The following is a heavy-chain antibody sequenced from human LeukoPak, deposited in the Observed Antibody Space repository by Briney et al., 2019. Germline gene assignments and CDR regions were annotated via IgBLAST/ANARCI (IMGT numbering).Heavy chain of an antibody. Sequence: PGGSLRLSCAASGFTFSMYAFHWFRHAPGKGLECVAVISYDGSDKYHADSVKDRFTISRDNSKNTLYLQMNSLRTEDTAMYYCARDPSYYGSGSYFDYWGQGALVTVSS. CDR2: ISYDGSDK. CDR3: ARDPSYYGSGSYFDY. CDR1: GFTFSMYA. V-gene: IGHV3-30-3*01. D-gene: IGHD3-10*01. J-gene: IGHJ4*02.